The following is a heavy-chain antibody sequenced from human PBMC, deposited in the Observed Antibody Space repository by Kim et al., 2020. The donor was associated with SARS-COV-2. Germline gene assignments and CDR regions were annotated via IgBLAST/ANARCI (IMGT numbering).Heavy chain of an antibody. D-gene: IGHD4-17*01. CDR2: ISSSSSYI. J-gene: IGHJ4*02. Sequence: GGSLRLSCAASGFTFSSYSMNWVRQAPGKGLEWVSSISSSSSYIYYADSVKGRFTISRDNAMNSLYLQMNSLRAEDTAVYYCASTRGRDYGDYTFDYWGQGTLVTVSS. CDR1: GFTFSSYS. CDR3: ASTRGRDYGDYTFDY. V-gene: IGHV3-21*01.